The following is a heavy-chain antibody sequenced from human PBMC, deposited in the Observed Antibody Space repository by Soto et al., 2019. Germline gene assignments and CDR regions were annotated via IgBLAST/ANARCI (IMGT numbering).Heavy chain of an antibody. D-gene: IGHD4-17*01. CDR1: GFTFSSHA. V-gene: IGHV3-23*01. CDR3: ARYGDSDWYFDL. CDR2: ISASDGNT. J-gene: IGHJ2*01. Sequence: EVQLLESGGGLVQPGGSLRLSCAASGFTFSSHAMSWVRQAPGMGLEWVSHISASDGNTDYADSVKGRFTISRDNSRNTLDLQMNTLRADDTAVYYCARYGDSDWYFDLWGRGTLVTVSS.